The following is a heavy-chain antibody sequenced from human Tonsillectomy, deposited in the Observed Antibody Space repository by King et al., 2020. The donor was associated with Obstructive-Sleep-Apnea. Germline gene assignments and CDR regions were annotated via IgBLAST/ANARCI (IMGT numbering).Heavy chain of an antibody. J-gene: IGHJ6*02. D-gene: IGHD3-10*01. Sequence: DVQLVESGGGLVQPGGSLRLSCAASGFTFSSYDMHWVRQATGKGLEWVSAIGTAGDTYYPGSVKGRFTNSRENAKNSLYLQINSLRAGDTAVYYCARGSRGVPRLNNYYYYGMDVWGQGTTVTVSS. CDR1: GFTFSSYD. CDR3: ARGSRGVPRLNNYYYYGMDV. V-gene: IGHV3-13*01. CDR2: IGTAGDT.